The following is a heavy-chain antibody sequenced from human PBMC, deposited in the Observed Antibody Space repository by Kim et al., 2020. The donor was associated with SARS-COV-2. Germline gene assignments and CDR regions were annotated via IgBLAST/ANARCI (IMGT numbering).Heavy chain of an antibody. Sequence: GGSLRLSCAASGFTFSSYSMNWVRQAPGKGLEWVSSISSSSSYIYYADSVKGRFTISRDNAKNSLYLQMNSLRAEDTAVYYCASSPDRRSITRYFDWITEPREYYYFDYWGQGTLVTVSS. CDR2: ISSSSSYI. V-gene: IGHV3-21*01. J-gene: IGHJ4*02. D-gene: IGHD3-9*01. CDR1: GFTFSSYS. CDR3: ASSPDRRSITRYFDWITEPREYYYFDY.